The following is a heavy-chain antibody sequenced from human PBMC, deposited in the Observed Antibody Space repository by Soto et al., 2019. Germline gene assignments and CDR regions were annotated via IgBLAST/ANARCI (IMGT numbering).Heavy chain of an antibody. CDR2: ISGSGGST. CDR3: AKLYCSSTSCYMAYYYYGMDV. CDR1: GFTFSSYA. V-gene: IGHV3-23*01. J-gene: IGHJ6*02. Sequence: EVQLLESGGGLVQPGGSLRLSCAASGFTFSSYAMSWVRQAPGKGLEWVSAISGSGGSTYYADSVKGRFTISRDNSKNTLYPQMNSLRAEDTAVYYCAKLYCSSTSCYMAYYYYGMDVWGQGTTVTVSS. D-gene: IGHD2-2*02.